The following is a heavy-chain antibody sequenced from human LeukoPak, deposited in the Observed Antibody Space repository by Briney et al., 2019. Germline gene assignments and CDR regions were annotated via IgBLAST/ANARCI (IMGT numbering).Heavy chain of an antibody. CDR2: ISWNSGSI. V-gene: IGHV3-9*01. Sequence: GGSLRLSCAASGFTFDDYAMHWVRHAPGKGLEWVSGISWNSGSIGYADSVKGRFTISRDNAKNSLYLQMNSLRAEDTAVYYCARECGGGSCYDYWGQGTLVTVSS. CDR3: ARECGGGSCYDY. D-gene: IGHD2-15*01. CDR1: GFTFDDYA. J-gene: IGHJ4*02.